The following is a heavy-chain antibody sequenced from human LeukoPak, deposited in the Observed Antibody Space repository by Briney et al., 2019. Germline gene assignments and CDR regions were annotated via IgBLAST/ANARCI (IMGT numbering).Heavy chain of an antibody. CDR2: IIPIFGTA. D-gene: IGHD2-2*01. CDR3: ARSDLLGYCSSTSCCNWFDP. V-gene: IGHV1-69*01. Sequence: SVKVSCKASGGTFSSYAISWVRQAPGQGLEWMGGIIPIFGTANYAQKFQGRVTITADESTSTAYMELSSLRSEDTAVYYCARSDLLGYCSSTSCCNWFDPWGQGTLVTVSS. J-gene: IGHJ5*02. CDR1: GGTFSSYA.